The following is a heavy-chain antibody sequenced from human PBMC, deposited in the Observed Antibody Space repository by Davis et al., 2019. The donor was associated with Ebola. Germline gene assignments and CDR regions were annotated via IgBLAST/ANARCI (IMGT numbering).Heavy chain of an antibody. J-gene: IGHJ6*02. CDR1: GFTFSDYY. V-gene: IGHV3-11*01. Sequence: PGGSLRLSCAASGFTFSDYYMSWIRQAPGKGLEWVSYISSSGSTIYYADSVKGRFTISRDNAKNSLYLQMNSLRAEDTALYYCAKDISLGVYYYYGMDVWGQGTTVTVSS. D-gene: IGHD3-16*01. CDR2: ISSSGSTI. CDR3: AKDISLGVYYYYGMDV.